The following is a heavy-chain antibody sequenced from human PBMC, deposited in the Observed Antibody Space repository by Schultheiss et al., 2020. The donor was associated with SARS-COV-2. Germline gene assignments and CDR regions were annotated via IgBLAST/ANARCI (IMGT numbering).Heavy chain of an antibody. CDR1: GFTFSSYA. D-gene: IGHD1-26*01. J-gene: IGHJ4*02. CDR3: TTGPLGGSYSG. V-gene: IGHV3-23*01. Sequence: GGSLRLSCAASGFTFSSYAMHWVRQAPGKGLEWVSAISGSGGSTYYADSVKGRFTISRDNSKNTLYLQMNSLKTEDTAVYYCTTGPLGGSYSGWGQGTLVTVSS. CDR2: ISGSGGST.